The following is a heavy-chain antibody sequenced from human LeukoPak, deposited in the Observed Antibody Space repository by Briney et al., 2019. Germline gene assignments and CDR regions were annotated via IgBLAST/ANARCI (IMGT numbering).Heavy chain of an antibody. Sequence: SETLSLTCAVYGGSFSGYYWSWIRQPPGKGLEWIGEINHSGSTNYNPSPKGRVTISVDTSKNQFSLKLSSVTAADTAVYYCARSDGYGLVDIWGQGTMVTVSS. D-gene: IGHD3-10*01. CDR1: GGSFSGYY. CDR2: INHSGST. CDR3: ARSDGYGLVDI. V-gene: IGHV4-34*01. J-gene: IGHJ3*02.